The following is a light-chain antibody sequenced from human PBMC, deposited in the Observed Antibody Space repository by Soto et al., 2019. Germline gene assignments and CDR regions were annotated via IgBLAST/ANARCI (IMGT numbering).Light chain of an antibody. CDR3: QQRSNWPPLT. CDR2: DAS. V-gene: IGKV3-11*01. J-gene: IGKJ4*01. CDR1: QSVNSY. Sequence: EIVLTQSPATLSLSPGERATLSCRASQSVNSYLAWYQQKPGQAPRLLIYDASNRSTGSPARFSGSGSGTDFTLTISSLEPEDSAVYYCQQRSNWPPLTFGGGTKVEIK.